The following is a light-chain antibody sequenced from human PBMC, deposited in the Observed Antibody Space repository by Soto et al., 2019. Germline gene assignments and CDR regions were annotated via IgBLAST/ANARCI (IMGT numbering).Light chain of an antibody. CDR1: SSDIGAYDY. CDR2: DVT. V-gene: IGLV2-14*01. J-gene: IGLJ1*01. CDR3: SSYTSSSTPYV. Sequence: QSVLTQPASVSGSPGQSITISCTGSSSDIGAYDYVSWYQQRPVKAPKLMIFDVTNRPSGVSDRFSGSKSGNTASLTISGLQTEVEADYYCSSYTSSSTPYVFGTGTKVTVL.